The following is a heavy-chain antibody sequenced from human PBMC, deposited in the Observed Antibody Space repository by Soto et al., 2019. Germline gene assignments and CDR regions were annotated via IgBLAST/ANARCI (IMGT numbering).Heavy chain of an antibody. J-gene: IGHJ5*02. CDR3: ARVLLPHIAAAGHLGWFDP. CDR2: IIPIFGTA. CDR1: GGTFSSYA. D-gene: IGHD6-13*01. V-gene: IGHV1-69*01. Sequence: QVQLVQSGAEVKKPGSSVKVSCKASGGTFSSYAISWVRQAPGQGLEWRGGIIPIFGTANYAQKFQGRVTITADESTSTAYMELSSLRSEDTAVYYCARVLLPHIAAAGHLGWFDPWGQGTLVTVSS.